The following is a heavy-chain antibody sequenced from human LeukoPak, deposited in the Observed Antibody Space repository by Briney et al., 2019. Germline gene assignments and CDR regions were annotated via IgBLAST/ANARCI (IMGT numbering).Heavy chain of an antibody. CDR1: GFTSDTSA. V-gene: IGHV3-48*03. D-gene: IGHD3-10*01. CDR2: ISSSGSTI. Sequence: GGSLRLSCAASGFTSDTSAMNWVRQAPGKGLEWVSYISSSGSTIYYADSVKGRFTISRDNAKNSLYLQMNSLRAEDTAVYYCARGGGSLPFDYWGQGTLVTVSS. J-gene: IGHJ4*02. CDR3: ARGGGSLPFDY.